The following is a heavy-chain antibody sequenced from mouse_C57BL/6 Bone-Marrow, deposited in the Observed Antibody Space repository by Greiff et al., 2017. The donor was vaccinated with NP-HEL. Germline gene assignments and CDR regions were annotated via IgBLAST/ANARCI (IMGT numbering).Heavy chain of an antibody. J-gene: IGHJ4*01. CDR3: ALYYYGSSLYYYAMDD. Sequence: VQLQQPGPELVKPGASVKISCKASGYSFTDYNMNWVKQSNGKSLEWIGVINPNYGTTSYNQKFKGKATLTVDQSSSTAYMQLNSLTSEDSAVYYCALYYYGSSLYYYAMDDWGQGTSVTVSS. CDR1: GYSFTDYN. CDR2: INPNYGTT. D-gene: IGHD1-1*01. V-gene: IGHV1-39*01.